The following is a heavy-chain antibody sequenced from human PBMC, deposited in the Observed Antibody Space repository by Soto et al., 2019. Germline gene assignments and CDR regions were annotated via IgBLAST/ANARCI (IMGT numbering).Heavy chain of an antibody. D-gene: IGHD6-19*01. J-gene: IGHJ4*02. CDR1: GFTFSSYA. CDR3: ARDKQSLVYNFDY. CDR2: ISYDGSNK. V-gene: IGHV3-30-3*01. Sequence: GGSLRLSCAASGFTFSSYAMHWVRQAPGKGLEGLAVISYDGSNKYYADSVKGRFTISRDNSKNTLYLQMNSLRAEDTAVYNCARDKQSLVYNFDYWGQGTLVTVSS.